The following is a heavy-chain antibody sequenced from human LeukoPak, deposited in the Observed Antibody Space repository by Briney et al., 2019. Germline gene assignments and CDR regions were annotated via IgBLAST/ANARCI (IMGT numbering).Heavy chain of an antibody. CDR2: LSWNSAFI. CDR3: AKSAVAAAGPPYFDY. CDR1: GFTFDDYA. J-gene: IGHJ4*02. V-gene: IGHV3-9*03. D-gene: IGHD6-13*01. Sequence: GGSLRLSCVASGFTFDDYAMHWVRQVPGKGLEWVSGLSWNSAFIAYADSVKGRFTISRDNTKNTLYLQMNSLRTDDMALYYCAKSAVAAAGPPYFDYWGQGTLVTVSS.